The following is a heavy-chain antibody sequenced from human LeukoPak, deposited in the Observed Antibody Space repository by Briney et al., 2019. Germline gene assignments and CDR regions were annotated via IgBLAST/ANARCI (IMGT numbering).Heavy chain of an antibody. CDR1: GGTFSSYA. J-gene: IGHJ4*02. V-gene: IGHV1-69*04. CDR2: IIPILGIA. D-gene: IGHD5-12*01. Sequence: SVKVSCKASGGTFSSYAISWVRQAPGQGLEWMGRIIPILGIANYAQKFQSRVTITADKSTSTAYMELSSQRSEDTAVYYCARASYSGYDLDYWGQGTLVTISS. CDR3: ARASYSGYDLDY.